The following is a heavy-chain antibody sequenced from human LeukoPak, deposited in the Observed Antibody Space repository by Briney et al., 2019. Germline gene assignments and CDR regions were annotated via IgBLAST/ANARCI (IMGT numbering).Heavy chain of an antibody. J-gene: IGHJ6*03. CDR3: ARERDGHTSYYNYMDV. D-gene: IGHD5-24*01. CDR1: GGSFSGYY. Sequence: PSETLSLTCAVYGGSFSGYYWSWIRQPPGKGLEWIGEINHSGSTNYNPSLKSRVTISVDTSKNQFSLKLNSVTPEDTAVYYCARERDGHTSYYNYMDVWGKGTTVTVSS. V-gene: IGHV4-34*01. CDR2: INHSGST.